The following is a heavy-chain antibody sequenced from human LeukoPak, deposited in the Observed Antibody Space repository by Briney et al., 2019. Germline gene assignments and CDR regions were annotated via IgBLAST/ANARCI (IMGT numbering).Heavy chain of an antibody. CDR2: INPNTGVT. D-gene: IGHD3-10*01. CDR3: ARAVRGVVSPSRIWFDP. V-gene: IGHV1-2*02. J-gene: IGHJ5*02. Sequence: ASVTVSCTTSAYTFTAYYMHWVLQAPGQGLEWMGWINPNTGVTTYAQKFQGRVTMTRDPSITTAYMELRRLRSDDTAIYYCARAVRGVVSPSRIWFDPWGQGTLVTVSS. CDR1: AYTFTAYY.